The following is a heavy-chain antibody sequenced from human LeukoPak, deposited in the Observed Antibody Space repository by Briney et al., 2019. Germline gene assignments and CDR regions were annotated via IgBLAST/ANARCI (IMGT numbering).Heavy chain of an antibody. J-gene: IGHJ6*02. D-gene: IGHD2-21*02. V-gene: IGHV1-69*13. Sequence: SVKVSCKPSGGTFSSYAISWVRQAPGQGLEWVGGIIPIFGTANHAQKFQGIVTITAEESTSTAYMELSSLRSEDTAVYYCARGGDVIPYYYGMDVWGQGTTVTVSS. CDR2: IIPIFGTA. CDR1: GGTFSSYA. CDR3: ARGGDVIPYYYGMDV.